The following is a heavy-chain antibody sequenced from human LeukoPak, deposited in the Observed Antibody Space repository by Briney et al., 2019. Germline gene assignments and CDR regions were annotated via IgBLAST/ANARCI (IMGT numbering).Heavy chain of an antibody. CDR1: GGSISSGPYY. CDR2: INYSGTT. Sequence: SETLSLTCSVSGGSISSGPYYWGWVRQPPGKGLEWIASINYSGTTYYNSSLRSRVTISVDTSKDQFSLQLSSVTAADTAVYFCARRYGGRDWFDPWGQGTLVTVSS. V-gene: IGHV4-39*07. CDR3: ARRYGGRDWFDP. D-gene: IGHD5-12*01. J-gene: IGHJ5*02.